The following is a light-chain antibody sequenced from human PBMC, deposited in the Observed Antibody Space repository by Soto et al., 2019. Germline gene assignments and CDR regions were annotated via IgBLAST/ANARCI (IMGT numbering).Light chain of an antibody. J-gene: IGKJ2*01. Sequence: EIVLTQSPGTLSLSPGERATLSCRASQSVYTNYLAWYQQKPGQAPRLLIYGASRRASGIPDRFSGSGSETAFTITISRLEPEDFAVYYWQHYGSSPPVYTFGQGTKLEIK. CDR3: QHYGSSPPVYT. CDR1: QSVYTNY. V-gene: IGKV3-20*01. CDR2: GAS.